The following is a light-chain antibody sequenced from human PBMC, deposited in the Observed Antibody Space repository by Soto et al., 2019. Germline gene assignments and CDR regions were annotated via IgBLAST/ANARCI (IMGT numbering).Light chain of an antibody. V-gene: IGLV2-14*01. CDR2: EVT. CDR3: TSYSSRSPVV. Sequence: QSALTQPASVSGSPGQSIPISCTGTSSDVGLFSYVSWYQQHPGKVPKLIIYEVTNRPSGVSNRFSGSKSGNTASLTISGLQAEDEADYYCTSYSSRSPVVFGGGTQLTVL. J-gene: IGLJ2*01. CDR1: SSDVGLFSY.